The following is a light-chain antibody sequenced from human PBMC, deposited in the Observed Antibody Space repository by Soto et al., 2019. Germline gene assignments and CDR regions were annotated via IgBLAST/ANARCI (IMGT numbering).Light chain of an antibody. J-gene: IGLJ2*01. CDR3: SSYTSSSTTVV. Sequence: QSALTQPASVSGSPGQSITISCTGTSSDVGGYNYVSWYLQHPGKAPKLMIYEVSNRPSGVSNRFSGSKSGNTASLTISGLQAEDEADYYCSSYTSSSTTVVFGGGTKLTVL. CDR2: EVS. CDR1: SSDVGGYNY. V-gene: IGLV2-14*01.